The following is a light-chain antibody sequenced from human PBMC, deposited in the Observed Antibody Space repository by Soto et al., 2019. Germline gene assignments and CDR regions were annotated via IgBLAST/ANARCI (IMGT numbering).Light chain of an antibody. Sequence: DIQRTQSPSSLSASVGARVTITCRASQGSSNYLAWYQQQPGKVSKLLIYVASTLQSWVPSRFSGSGSGTYFTLTISSLQPEDVATYYCQKYNSAPWTFGQGTQVEIK. CDR3: QKYNSAPWT. CDR1: QGSSNY. V-gene: IGKV1-27*01. J-gene: IGKJ1*01. CDR2: VAS.